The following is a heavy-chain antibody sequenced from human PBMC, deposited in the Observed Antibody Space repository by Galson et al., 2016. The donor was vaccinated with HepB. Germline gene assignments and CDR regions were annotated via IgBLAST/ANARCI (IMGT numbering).Heavy chain of an antibody. J-gene: IGHJ4*02. Sequence: WMGWLSAGNGDTGYSPRFQGRLTLTRDASADIAYMDLSALRSGDTAVYYCVRHAHGSGSCDYWGQGTVITVSS. D-gene: IGHD3-10*01. CDR3: VRHAHGSGSCDY. CDR2: LSAGNGDT. V-gene: IGHV1-3*01.